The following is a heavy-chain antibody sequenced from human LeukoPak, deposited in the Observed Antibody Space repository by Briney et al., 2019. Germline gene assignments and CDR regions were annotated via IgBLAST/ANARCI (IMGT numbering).Heavy chain of an antibody. Sequence: ASVKVSCKASGHPFYTYGISWVRQAPGQGLEWMGWISVYNGNTNYAQKLQGRLTLTTDTSTSSAYMELRSLRSDDTAMYYCARDRSGPFDSWGQGTLVTVSS. CDR2: ISVYNGNT. J-gene: IGHJ4*02. CDR3: ARDRSGPFDS. D-gene: IGHD3-10*01. CDR1: GHPFYTYG. V-gene: IGHV1-18*01.